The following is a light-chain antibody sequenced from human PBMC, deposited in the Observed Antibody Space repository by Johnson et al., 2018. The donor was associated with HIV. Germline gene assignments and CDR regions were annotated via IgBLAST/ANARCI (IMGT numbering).Light chain of an antibody. CDR2: ETN. V-gene: IGLV1-51*02. Sequence: QSVLTQPPSVSAAPGQKVTISCSGSISNIENGFVSWYQQVPGTAPKLLIYETNKRPSGIPDRFSGSKSGTSATLDITGLQTGDEADYYGGTWDSSLRAYVFGTGTKVTVL. J-gene: IGLJ1*01. CDR1: ISNIENGF. CDR3: GTWDSSLRAYV.